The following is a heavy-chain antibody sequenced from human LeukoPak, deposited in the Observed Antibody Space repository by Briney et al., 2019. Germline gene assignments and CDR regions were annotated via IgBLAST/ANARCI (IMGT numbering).Heavy chain of an antibody. V-gene: IGHV5-51*01. CDR3: ARRGYGSGNYYYPN. CDR2: IYPGDSDT. CDR1: GYSFTNHY. Sequence: GEALKNSCKGSGYSFTNHYIGWVRLMPGKGLEWMGIIYPGDSDTRYRPSIQGQVTISAYKSISTAYLQWSILKASDTAMYYCARRGYGSGNYYYPNWGQGTLVTVSS. D-gene: IGHD3-10*01. J-gene: IGHJ4*02.